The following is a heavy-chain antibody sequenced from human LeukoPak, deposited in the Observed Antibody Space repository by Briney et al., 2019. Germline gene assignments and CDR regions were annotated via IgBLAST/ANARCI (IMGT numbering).Heavy chain of an antibody. Sequence: ASVKVSCKASGYTFTSYAMNWVRQAPGQGLEWMGWINTNTGNPTYAQGFTGRFVFSLDTSVSTAYLQISSLKAEDTAVYYCARGGDRYCSSTSCYEYYFDYWGQGTLVTVSS. D-gene: IGHD2-2*01. CDR2: INTNTGNP. CDR1: GYTFTSYA. V-gene: IGHV7-4-1*02. J-gene: IGHJ4*02. CDR3: ARGGDRYCSSTSCYEYYFDY.